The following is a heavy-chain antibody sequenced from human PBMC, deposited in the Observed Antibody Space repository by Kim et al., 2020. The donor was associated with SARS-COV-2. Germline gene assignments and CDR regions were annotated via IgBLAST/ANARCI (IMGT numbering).Heavy chain of an antibody. CDR1: GGTFSSYA. CDR2: IIPIFGTA. D-gene: IGHD2-15*01. V-gene: IGHV1-69*13. Sequence: SVKVSCKASGGTFSSYATSWVRQAPGQGLEWMGGIIPIFGTANYAQKFQGRVTITADESTSTAYMERSSLRSEDTAVYYCAREPLMGYCSGGSCPVGWFDPWGQGTLVTVSS. J-gene: IGHJ5*02. CDR3: AREPLMGYCSGGSCPVGWFDP.